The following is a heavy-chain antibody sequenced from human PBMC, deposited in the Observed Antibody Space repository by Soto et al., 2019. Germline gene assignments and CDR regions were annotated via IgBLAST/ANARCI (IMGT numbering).Heavy chain of an antibody. D-gene: IGHD6-19*01. Sequence: QVQLVQSGAEVKKPGASVKVSCRASGYTFTSYVISWVRQAPAQGLEWMGWISAYNGNTNFAQKLQGRVTMTTDTSTSTAYMELRSLRSDDTAVYYCARVVATVAGPYGMAVWGQGTTVTVSS. CDR2: ISAYNGNT. CDR3: ARVVATVAGPYGMAV. J-gene: IGHJ6*02. CDR1: GYTFTSYV. V-gene: IGHV1-18*01.